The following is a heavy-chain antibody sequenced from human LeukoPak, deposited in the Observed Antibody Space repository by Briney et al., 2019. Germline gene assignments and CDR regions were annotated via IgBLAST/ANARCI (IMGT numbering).Heavy chain of an antibody. CDR1: GFTFSSYG. CDR2: IRYDGSNK. J-gene: IGHJ4*02. V-gene: IGHV3-30*02. Sequence: PGGSLRLSCAASGFTFSSYGMHWVRQAPGKGLEWVAFIRYDGSNKYYADSVKGRFTISRDNSKNTLYLQMNGLRAEDTAVYYCAKDEGIAAAGADYWGQGTLVTVSA. D-gene: IGHD6-13*01. CDR3: AKDEGIAAAGADY.